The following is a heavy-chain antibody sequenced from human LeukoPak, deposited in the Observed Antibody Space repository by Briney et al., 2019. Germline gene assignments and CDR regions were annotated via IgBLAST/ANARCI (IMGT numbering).Heavy chain of an antibody. J-gene: IGHJ6*02. V-gene: IGHV3-21*01. D-gene: IGHD6-13*01. CDR3: ARSRSPLKYYDGMDV. Sequence: GGSLRLSCVVSGFPFNTYGMSWVRQSPGKGLEWVSSISSSGRYIYYADSVKGRSTISRDNAENSLYLQTNTLTDEDTAVYYCARSRSPLKYYDGMDVWGQGTTVTVSS. CDR2: ISSSGRYI. CDR1: GFPFNTYG.